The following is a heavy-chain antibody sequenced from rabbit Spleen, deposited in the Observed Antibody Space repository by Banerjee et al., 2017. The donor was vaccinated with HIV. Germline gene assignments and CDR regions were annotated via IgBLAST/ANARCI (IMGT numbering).Heavy chain of an antibody. Sequence: QEQLVESGGGLVKPGASLTLICTASGFSFSSSDYMCWVRQAPGKGLEWIACIDTGSSGFTYFATWAKGRFTCSKTSSTTVTLQMTRLTAADTATYFCARDTSSSFSSYGMDLWGQGTLVTVS. CDR3: ARDTSSSFSSYGMDL. CDR1: GFSFSSSDY. J-gene: IGHJ6*01. D-gene: IGHD1-1*01. CDR2: IDTGSSGFT. V-gene: IGHV1S45*01.